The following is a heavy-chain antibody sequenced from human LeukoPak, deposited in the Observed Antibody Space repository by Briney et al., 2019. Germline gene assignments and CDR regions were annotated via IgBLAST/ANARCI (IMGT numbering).Heavy chain of an antibody. V-gene: IGHV3-30*04. CDR3: ARGHLGCSSTSYPTYYYYYGMDV. CDR1: GFTFSSHA. Sequence: GGSLRLSCAASGFTFSSHAMHWVRQAPGKGLEWVAVISYDGSNKYYADSVKGRFTISRDNSKNTLYLQMNSLRAEDTAVYYCARGHLGCSSTSYPTYYYYYGMDVWGQGTTVTVSS. J-gene: IGHJ6*02. CDR2: ISYDGSNK. D-gene: IGHD2-2*01.